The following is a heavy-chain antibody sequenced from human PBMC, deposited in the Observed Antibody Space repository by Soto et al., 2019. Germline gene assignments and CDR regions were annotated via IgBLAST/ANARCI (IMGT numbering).Heavy chain of an antibody. D-gene: IGHD2-2*01. Sequence: GASVKVSCKASGGTFSSYAISWVRQAPGQGLEWMGGIIPIFGTANYAQKFQGRVTITADESTSTAYMELSSLRSEDTAVYYCAAVVPAAISPLGGWFDPWGQGNLVTVSS. V-gene: IGHV1-69*13. CDR2: IIPIFGTA. CDR3: AAVVPAAISPLGGWFDP. CDR1: GGTFSSYA. J-gene: IGHJ5*02.